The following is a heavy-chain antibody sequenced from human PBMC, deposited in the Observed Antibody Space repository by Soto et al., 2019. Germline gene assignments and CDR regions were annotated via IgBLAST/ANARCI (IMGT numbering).Heavy chain of an antibody. Sequence: EVQLLESGGGLVQPGGSLRLSCAASGFTFSSYAMAWVRQAPGMGLEWVSAVSSSGDYTYYTDSVKGRFTISRDNSRNTLYLPMSSLRAEDTAIYYCANSFSPSGLNWLYHFDHWGQGTLVTVSS. CDR1: GFTFSSYA. CDR3: ANSFSPSGLNWLYHFDH. J-gene: IGHJ4*02. D-gene: IGHD1-1*01. V-gene: IGHV3-23*01. CDR2: VSSSGDYT.